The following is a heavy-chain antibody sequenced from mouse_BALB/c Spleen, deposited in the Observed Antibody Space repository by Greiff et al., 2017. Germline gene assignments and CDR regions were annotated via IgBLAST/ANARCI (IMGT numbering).Heavy chain of an antibody. CDR3: AHMGYYVSSPYFDV. J-gene: IGHJ1*01. Sequence: EVQVVESGGGLVKPGGSLKLSCAASGFTFSSYAMSWVRQTPEKRLEWVASISSGGSTYYPDSVKGRFTISRDNARNILYLQMSSLRSEDTAMYYCAHMGYYVSSPYFDVWGAGTTVTVSS. V-gene: IGHV5-6-5*01. CDR2: ISSGGST. CDR1: GFTFSSYA. D-gene: IGHD1-1*01.